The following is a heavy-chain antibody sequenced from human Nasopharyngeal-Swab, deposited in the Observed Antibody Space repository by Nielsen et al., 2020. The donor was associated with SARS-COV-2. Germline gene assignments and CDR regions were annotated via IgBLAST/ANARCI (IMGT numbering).Heavy chain of an antibody. V-gene: IGHV3-7*01. J-gene: IGHJ5*02. Sequence: GGSLRLSCAASGFTFSSYWMGWVRQAPGKGLEWVANIKQDGSEKYYVDSVKGRFTISRDNAKNSLYLQMNSLRAEDTAVYYCARERVAWIVVVVAGREFDPWGQGTLVTVSS. CDR3: ARERVAWIVVVVAGREFDP. CDR1: GFTFSSYW. CDR2: IKQDGSEK. D-gene: IGHD2-15*01.